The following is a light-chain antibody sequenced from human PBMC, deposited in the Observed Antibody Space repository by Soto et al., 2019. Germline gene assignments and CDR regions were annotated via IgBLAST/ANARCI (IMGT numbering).Light chain of an antibody. CDR3: QQYKTYSTWT. CDR1: RNTSTW. CDR2: EAS. Sequence: DIQMTQSPSSLSASVGDRVTITCRASRNTSTWLAWYQQKPGKAPKLLIYEASNLESGVPSRFSGSGSGTEFTLTISSLQPEDSATYFCQQYKTYSTWTFGQGTKVDIK. V-gene: IGKV1-5*01. J-gene: IGKJ1*01.